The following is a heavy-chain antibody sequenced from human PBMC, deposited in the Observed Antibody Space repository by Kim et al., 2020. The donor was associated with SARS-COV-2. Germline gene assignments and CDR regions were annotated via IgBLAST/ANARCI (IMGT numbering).Heavy chain of an antibody. Sequence: SLRLSCAAPGFTFGDYAMHWVRQAPGKGLEWVSGISWNSGSIGYADSVKGRFTISRDNAKNSLYLQMNSLRAEDTALYYCAKGDHYYDSSGYFDYWGQGSLVTVSP. CDR2: ISWNSGSI. CDR1: GFTFGDYA. D-gene: IGHD3-22*01. J-gene: IGHJ4*02. V-gene: IGHV3-9*01. CDR3: AKGDHYYDSSGYFDY.